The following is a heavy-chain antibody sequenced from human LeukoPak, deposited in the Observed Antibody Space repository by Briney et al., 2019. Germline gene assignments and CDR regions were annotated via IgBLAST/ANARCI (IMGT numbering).Heavy chain of an antibody. CDR1: GYSFTSYD. J-gene: IGHJ4*02. V-gene: IGHV1-8*01. D-gene: IGHD6-13*01. Sequence: ASVKVSCKASGYSFTSYDINWVRQATGQGLEWMGWMNPNSGNTGSAQKFQGRVTMTRNTSISTAYTELSNPRSEDTAVYYCARRVAAGGTCMGYWGQGTLVTVSS. CDR2: MNPNSGNT. CDR3: ARRVAAGGTCMGY.